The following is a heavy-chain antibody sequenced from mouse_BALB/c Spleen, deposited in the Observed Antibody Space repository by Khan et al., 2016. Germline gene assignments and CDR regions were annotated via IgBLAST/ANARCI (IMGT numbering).Heavy chain of an antibody. J-gene: IGHJ2*01. CDR3: ARGPYYRYYVFDY. CDR1: GYTFTDYA. D-gene: IGHD2-14*01. Sequence: QIQLLQSGPELVRPGVSVKISCKASGYTFTDYAMHWVKQSHAKSLEWIGGISTYTGNTNYNQKFKGKATMTVDKSSSTAYMELHRLTSEDSAIYYCARGPYYRYYVFDYWGQGTTLTVSS. V-gene: IGHV1S137*01. CDR2: ISTYTGNT.